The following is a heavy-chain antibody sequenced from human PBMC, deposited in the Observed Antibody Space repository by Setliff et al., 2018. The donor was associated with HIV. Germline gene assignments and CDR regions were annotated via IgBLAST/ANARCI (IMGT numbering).Heavy chain of an antibody. V-gene: IGHV4-34*01. CDR1: GGSFSGYY. J-gene: IGHJ4*02. CDR3: ARVVGTRAVDY. Sequence: SETLSLTCAVYGGSFSGYYWNWIRQPPRKGLEWIGEINHRGSTNYNLSLKSRVTISVDTSKNQFSLKLSSVTAADTAVYYCARVVGTRAVDYWGQGTLVTVSS. D-gene: IGHD2-21*02. CDR2: INHRGST.